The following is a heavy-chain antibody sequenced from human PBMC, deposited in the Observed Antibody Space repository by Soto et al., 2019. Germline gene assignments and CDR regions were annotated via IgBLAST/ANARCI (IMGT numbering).Heavy chain of an antibody. J-gene: IGHJ1*01. CDR3: AKGVPGIAVAGTGYFQH. CDR1: GFTFSSYA. D-gene: IGHD6-19*01. Sequence: EVQLLESGGGLVQPGGSLRLSCAASGFTFSSYAMSWVRQAPGKGLEWVSGISGSGDSTYYADSVKGRFTISRDNSKKPLYLQMNSLSAADTAVYYCAKGVPGIAVAGTGYFQHWGQGTLVTVSS. V-gene: IGHV3-23*01. CDR2: ISGSGDST.